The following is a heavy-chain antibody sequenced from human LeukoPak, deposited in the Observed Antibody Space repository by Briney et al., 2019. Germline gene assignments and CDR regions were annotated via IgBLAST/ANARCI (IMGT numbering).Heavy chain of an antibody. D-gene: IGHD2-2*01. CDR1: GFDFSTYT. J-gene: IGHJ4*02. CDR2: ISSSSSYI. Sequence: GGSLRLSCAASGFDFSTYTMNWVRQAPGKGLEWVSSISSSSSYIYYADSVKGRFTISRDNAKNSMYLQMNSLRAEDTAVYYCTRDPGRCTSTSCYPDYWGQGTLVTVSS. CDR3: TRDPGRCTSTSCYPDY. V-gene: IGHV3-21*01.